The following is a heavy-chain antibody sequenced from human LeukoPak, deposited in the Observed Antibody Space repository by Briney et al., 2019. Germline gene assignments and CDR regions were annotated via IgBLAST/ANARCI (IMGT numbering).Heavy chain of an antibody. D-gene: IGHD2-2*01. CDR1: GFDFSTYT. J-gene: IGHJ4*02. CDR2: ISSSSSYI. Sequence: GGSLRLSCAASGFDFSTYTMNWVRQAPGKGLEWVSSISSSSSYIYYADSVKGRFTISRDNAKNSMYLQMNSLRAEDTAVYYCTRDPGRCTSTSCYPDYWGQGTLVTVSS. CDR3: TRDPGRCTSTSCYPDY. V-gene: IGHV3-21*01.